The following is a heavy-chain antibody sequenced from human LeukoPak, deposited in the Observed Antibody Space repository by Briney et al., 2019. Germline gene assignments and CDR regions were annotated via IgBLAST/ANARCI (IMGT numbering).Heavy chain of an antibody. CDR1: GYTFTRYY. V-gene: IGHV1-46*01. Sequence: GASVKVSCKASGYTFTRYYIHWVRQAPGQGLEWMGMINPSDGATTYAQRFQGRVIMTRDMSTTTVYMDLGSLRSEDTAVYFCASRRRGGLAGKYGGLFASYYTYYYMDVWGRGTTVSVSS. CDR2: INPSDGAT. J-gene: IGHJ6*03. D-gene: IGHD3-10*01. CDR3: ASRRRGGLAGKYGGLFASYYTYYYMDV.